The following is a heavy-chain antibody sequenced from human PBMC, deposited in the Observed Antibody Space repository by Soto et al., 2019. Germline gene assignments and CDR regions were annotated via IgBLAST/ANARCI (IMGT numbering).Heavy chain of an antibody. Sequence: GGSLRLSCTASGFTFSNYAMSWVRQAPGKGLEWVSAITRTDSTYYADSVKGRFTISRDNSRNTLYLQMNSLGAEDAALYYCAKALVGEVGATDYWGQGTLVTVSS. D-gene: IGHD1-26*01. J-gene: IGHJ4*02. CDR3: AKALVGEVGATDY. V-gene: IGHV3-23*01. CDR1: GFTFSNYA. CDR2: ITRTDST.